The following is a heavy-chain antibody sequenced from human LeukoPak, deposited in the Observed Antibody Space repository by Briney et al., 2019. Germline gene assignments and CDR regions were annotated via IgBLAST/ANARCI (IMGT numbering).Heavy chain of an antibody. CDR2: INPSGGST. J-gene: IGHJ4*02. CDR3: ARDASAGSGSWYPNRFDY. CDR1: GYTFTSYY. V-gene: IGHV1-46*01. D-gene: IGHD6-13*01. Sequence: ASVKVSCKASGYTFTSYYMHWVRQAPGQGLEWMGIINPSGGSTSYARKFQGRVTMTRDTSTSTVYMELNSLRAEDTAVYYCARDASAGSGSWYPNRFDYWGQGTLVTVSS.